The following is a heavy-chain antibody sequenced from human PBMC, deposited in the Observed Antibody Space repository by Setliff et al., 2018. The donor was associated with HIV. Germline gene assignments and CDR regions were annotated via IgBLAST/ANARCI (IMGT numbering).Heavy chain of an antibody. CDR3: ARLRITMIMMLNYFDY. J-gene: IGHJ4*02. Sequence: PSETLSLTCTVSGGPISTDHNWGWFRQPPGKGLEWIAGIHEKGHTYYNPSLKSRVTISLDTSKNQFSLNLSSVTAADTAVYYCARLRITMIMMLNYFDYWGQGTLVTVSS. V-gene: IGHV4-38-2*02. CDR1: GGPISTDHN. D-gene: IGHD3-22*01. CDR2: IHEKGHT.